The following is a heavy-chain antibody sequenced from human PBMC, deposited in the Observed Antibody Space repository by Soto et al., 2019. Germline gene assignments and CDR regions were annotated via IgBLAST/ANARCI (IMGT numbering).Heavy chain of an antibody. D-gene: IGHD2-15*01. CDR2: ISSSGGST. J-gene: IGHJ5*02. V-gene: IGHV3-23*01. CDR1: GFTFSSYA. CDR3: AKDAYCTGGSCSPA. Sequence: PGGSLRLSCVASGFTFSSYAMSWVRQAPGKGLAWISRISSSGGSTHSADSVKGRFTISRDNSKNTLYLQMNSLRVEDTAIYYCAKDAYCTGGSCSPAWGQGTLVTVSS.